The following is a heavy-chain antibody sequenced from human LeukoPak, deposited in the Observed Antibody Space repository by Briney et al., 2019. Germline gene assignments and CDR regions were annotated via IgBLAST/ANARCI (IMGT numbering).Heavy chain of an antibody. CDR1: GYTFTSYY. CDR2: INPSGGST. Sequence: ASVKVSCKASGYTFTSYYMHWVRQAPGQGLEWMGIINPSGGSTSYAQKFQGRVTMTRDTSTSTVYMELSSLRSEDTAVYYCAGGERGYSYGFLFDPWGQGTLVTVSS. V-gene: IGHV1-46*01. D-gene: IGHD5-18*01. J-gene: IGHJ5*02. CDR3: AGGERGYSYGFLFDP.